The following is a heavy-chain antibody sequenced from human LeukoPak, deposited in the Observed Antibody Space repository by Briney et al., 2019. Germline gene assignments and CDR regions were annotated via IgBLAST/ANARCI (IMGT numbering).Heavy chain of an antibody. CDR1: GFTFDDYA. CDR2: ISWNSGSI. Sequence: SLKLSCAASGFTFDDYAMHRVRQAPGKGLEWVSGISWNSGSIGYADSVKGRFTISRDNAKNSLYLQMNSLRAEVMALYYCAKDMKRRLYCSGGSCYPGYYFDYWGQGTLVTVSS. V-gene: IGHV3-9*03. CDR3: AKDMKRRLYCSGGSCYPGYYFDY. J-gene: IGHJ4*02. D-gene: IGHD2-15*01.